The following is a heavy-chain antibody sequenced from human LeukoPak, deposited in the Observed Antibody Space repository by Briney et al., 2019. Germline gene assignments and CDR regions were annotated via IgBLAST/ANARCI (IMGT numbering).Heavy chain of an antibody. D-gene: IGHD3-10*02. V-gene: IGHV3-11*04. CDR2: ISSSGSTI. J-gene: IGHJ3*02. CDR1: GFTFSDYY. Sequence: GGSLRLSCAASGFTFSDYYMSWIRQAPGKGLEWVSYISSSGSTIYYADSVKGRFTISRDNAKNSLYLQMNSLRAEDTAVYYCARDRSPYVRRAFDIWGQGTMVTVSS. CDR3: ARDRSPYVRRAFDI.